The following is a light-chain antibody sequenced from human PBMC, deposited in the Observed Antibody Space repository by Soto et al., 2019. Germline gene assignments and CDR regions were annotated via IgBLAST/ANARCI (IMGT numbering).Light chain of an antibody. CDR2: DAS. CDR1: QSVSSSY. V-gene: IGKV3-20*01. CDR3: QQYGSSPWA. Sequence: EIVLTQSPGTLSFSPVERATLSCRASQSVSSSYLAWYQQKPGQAPRLLIYDASNRATGIPARFSGSGSGTDFTLTISSLEPEDFAVYYCQQYGSSPWAFGPGTKVDIK. J-gene: IGKJ1*01.